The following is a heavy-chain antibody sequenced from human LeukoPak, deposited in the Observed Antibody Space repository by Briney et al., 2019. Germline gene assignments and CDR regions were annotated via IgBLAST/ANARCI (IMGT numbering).Heavy chain of an antibody. Sequence: SETLSLTCTVSGGSISSYYWSWIRQPPGRGLEWIGYIYYSGSTNYNPSLKSRVTISVDTSKNQFSLKLSSVTAADTAVYYCARDVWDSSGYSYGSLNWFDPWGQGTLVTVSS. CDR2: IYYSGST. CDR1: GGSISSYY. D-gene: IGHD5-18*01. J-gene: IGHJ5*02. CDR3: ARDVWDSSGYSYGSLNWFDP. V-gene: IGHV4-59*01.